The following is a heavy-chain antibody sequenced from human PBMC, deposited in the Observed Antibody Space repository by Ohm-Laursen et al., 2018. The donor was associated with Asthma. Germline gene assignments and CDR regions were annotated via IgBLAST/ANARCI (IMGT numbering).Heavy chain of an antibody. CDR1: GYTFTSYA. V-gene: IGHV1-3*01. CDR3: ARDKENYDILTGLDY. J-gene: IGHJ4*02. CDR2: INAGNGNT. Sequence: GASVKVSCKASGYTFTSYAMHWVRQAPGQRLEWMGWINAGNGNTKYSQKFQGRVTITRDTSASTAYMELSSLRSEDTAVYYCARDKENYDILTGLDYWGQGTLVTVPS. D-gene: IGHD3-9*01.